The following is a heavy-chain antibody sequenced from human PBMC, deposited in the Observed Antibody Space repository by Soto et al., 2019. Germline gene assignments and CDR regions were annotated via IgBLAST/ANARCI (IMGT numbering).Heavy chain of an antibody. D-gene: IGHD1-26*01. V-gene: IGHV3-33*01. J-gene: IGHJ4*02. CDR1: GFTFSTYG. Sequence: VQLVESGGGVVQPGRSLRLSCAASGFTFSTYGMYWVRQAPGKGLEWVAVIWYDASNKYYADSVKGRFTISRDNSENTLYLQMKSLRAEDTAVYYCARGRVDGGELDLWGQGTLVTLSS. CDR3: ARGRVDGGELDL. CDR2: IWYDASNK.